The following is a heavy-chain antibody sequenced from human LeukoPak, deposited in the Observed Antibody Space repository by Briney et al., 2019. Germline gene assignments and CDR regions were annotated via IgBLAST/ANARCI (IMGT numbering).Heavy chain of an antibody. D-gene: IGHD6-19*01. V-gene: IGHV3-21*01. Sequence: GGSLRLSCAASGFTFSSYSMNWVRQAPGKGLEWVSSISSSSSYIYYVDSVKGRFTISRDNAKNSLYLQMNSLRAEDTAVYYCARDYSSGWYYFDYWGQGTLVTVSS. CDR2: ISSSSSYI. CDR3: ARDYSSGWYYFDY. CDR1: GFTFSSYS. J-gene: IGHJ4*02.